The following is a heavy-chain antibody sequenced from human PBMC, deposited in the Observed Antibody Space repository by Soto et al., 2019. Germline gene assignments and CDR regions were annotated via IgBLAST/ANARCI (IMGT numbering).Heavy chain of an antibody. CDR1: GDSLTIGGHY. J-gene: IGHJ3*01. CDR3: ARGGDGFDL. V-gene: IGHV4-31*03. Sequence: SETLSLTCSVPGDSLTIGGHYWTWIRQHPGKGLEWIGYIYHSGSTYYSPSLKSRVTISVDTSENQFSLKLTSMTAADTAVYYCARGGDGFDLWGQGKMVTVSS. CDR2: IYHSGST.